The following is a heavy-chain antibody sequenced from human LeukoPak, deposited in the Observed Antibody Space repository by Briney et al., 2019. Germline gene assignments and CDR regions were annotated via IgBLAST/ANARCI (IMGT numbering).Heavy chain of an antibody. V-gene: IGHV4-39*07. CDR1: GGSISSSRYY. Sequence: SETLSLTCTLSGGSISSSRYYWGWIRQPPGKGLEWIGSIYYSGSTYYNPSLKSRVTISVDTSKNQFSLKLSPVTAADTAVYYCARVQWLAWYFDLWGRGTLVTVSS. CDR2: IYYSGST. J-gene: IGHJ2*01. CDR3: ARVQWLAWYFDL. D-gene: IGHD6-19*01.